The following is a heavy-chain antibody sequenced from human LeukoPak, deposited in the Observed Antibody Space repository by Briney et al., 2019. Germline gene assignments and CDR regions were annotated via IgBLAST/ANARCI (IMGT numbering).Heavy chain of an antibody. CDR1: GFTFSSYS. CDR3: ARVPRWELDY. J-gene: IGHJ4*02. V-gene: IGHV3-21*01. D-gene: IGHD1-26*01. CDR2: ISSSSSYI. Sequence: GGSLRLSCAASGFTFSSYSMNWVRQAPGKGLEWVSSISSSSSYIYYADSVKGQFTISRDNAKNSLYLQMNSLRAEDTAVYYCARVPRWELDYWGQGTLVTVSS.